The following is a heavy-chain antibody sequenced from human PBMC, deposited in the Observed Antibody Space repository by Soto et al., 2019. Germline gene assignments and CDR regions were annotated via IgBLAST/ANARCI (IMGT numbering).Heavy chain of an antibody. D-gene: IGHD3-22*01. CDR1: GFTFSDYG. CDR2: ISYDGSTK. J-gene: IGHJ4*02. V-gene: IGHV3-30*18. CDR3: AKGYYYDSSGPLDY. Sequence: QVQLVESGGGVVQPGRSLRLSCAASGFTFSDYGMHWVRQAPGKGLEWLTVISYDGSTKYYIDSVKGRFTISRDNSKNTVFLQINSLRAEDMAVSYCAKGYYYDSSGPLDYWGQGTLVTVSS.